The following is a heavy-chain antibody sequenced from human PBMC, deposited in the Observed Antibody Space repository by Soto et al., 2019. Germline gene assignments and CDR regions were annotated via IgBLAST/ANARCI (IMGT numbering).Heavy chain of an antibody. CDR3: ARDREIVGADKFDP. J-gene: IGHJ5*02. Sequence: GASVKVSCKASGYTFTSYGISCVRQAPGQGLEWMGWISAYNGNTNYAQKLQGRVTMTTDTSTSTAYMELRSLRSDDTAVYYCARDREIVGADKFDPWGQGTLVTDS. CDR2: ISAYNGNT. D-gene: IGHD1-26*01. V-gene: IGHV1-18*04. CDR1: GYTFTSYG.